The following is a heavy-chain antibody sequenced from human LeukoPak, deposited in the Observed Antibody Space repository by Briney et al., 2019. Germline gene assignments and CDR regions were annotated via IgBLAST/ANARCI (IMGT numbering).Heavy chain of an antibody. Sequence: SETLSLTCTVSGGSISSSSYYWGWIRQPPGKGLEWIGSIYYSGSTYYNPSLKSRVTISVDTSKNQFSLKLSSVTAADTAVYYCARNTYYYDSSGYYPFYYFDYWGQETLVTVSS. D-gene: IGHD3-22*01. CDR2: IYYSGST. CDR3: ARNTYYYDSSGYYPFYYFDY. J-gene: IGHJ4*02. V-gene: IGHV4-39*07. CDR1: GGSISSSSYY.